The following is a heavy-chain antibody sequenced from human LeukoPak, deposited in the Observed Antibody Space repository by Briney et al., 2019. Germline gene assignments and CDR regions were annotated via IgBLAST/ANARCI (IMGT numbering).Heavy chain of an antibody. Sequence: PSETLSLTCTVSGGSISSYYWSWIRQPAGKGLEWIGRIYTSGSTNYNPSLKSRVTMSVDTSKNQFSLKLSSVTAADTAVYYCARDLDCSSTSCSYYYYYMDVWGKGTTVTISS. CDR2: IYTSGST. J-gene: IGHJ6*03. V-gene: IGHV4-4*07. CDR3: ARDLDCSSTSCSYYYYYMDV. CDR1: GGSISSYY. D-gene: IGHD2-2*01.